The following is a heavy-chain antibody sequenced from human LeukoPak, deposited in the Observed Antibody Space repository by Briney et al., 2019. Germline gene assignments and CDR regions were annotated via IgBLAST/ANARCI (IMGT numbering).Heavy chain of an antibody. Sequence: GGSLRLSCAASGFIFSSNGMSWVRQAPGKGLEWVSSVSTSGGSTYYADSVKGRFTISRDNSKNTLYLQMNSLRAEDTAVYYCAKVGYYRGSGSYYKSPLDYWGQGTLVTVSS. CDR2: VSTSGGST. CDR1: GFIFSSNG. CDR3: AKVGYYRGSGSYYKSPLDY. J-gene: IGHJ4*02. D-gene: IGHD3-10*01. V-gene: IGHV3-23*01.